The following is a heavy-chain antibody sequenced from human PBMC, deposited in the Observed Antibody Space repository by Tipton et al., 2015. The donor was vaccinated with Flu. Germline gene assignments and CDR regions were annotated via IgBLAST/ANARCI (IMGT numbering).Heavy chain of an antibody. CDR1: GGSLSGYY. V-gene: IGHV4-4*07. D-gene: IGHD6-6*01. Sequence: TLSLTCNVSGGSLSGYYWSWIRQPAGKGLEWIGRIYTSGNTNYSPSLKSRVTISVDTSKNQFSLKLSSVTAADTAVYYCAREGRREQLALDYWGQGTLVTVSS. CDR3: AREGRREQLALDY. CDR2: IYTSGNT. J-gene: IGHJ4*02.